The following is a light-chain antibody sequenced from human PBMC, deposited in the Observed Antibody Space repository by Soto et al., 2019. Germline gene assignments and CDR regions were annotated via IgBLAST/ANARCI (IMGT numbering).Light chain of an antibody. Sequence: DIQMTQSPSTLSASVGDRVTITCRASQSLHIWLAWYQQKPGKAPKLLIYDASTLQSGVPSRFSGSGSETEFTLTISSLQPDDFATYYCQQYSTSWTFGQGTKVDIK. V-gene: IGKV1-5*01. CDR3: QQYSTSWT. CDR2: DAS. CDR1: QSLHIW. J-gene: IGKJ1*01.